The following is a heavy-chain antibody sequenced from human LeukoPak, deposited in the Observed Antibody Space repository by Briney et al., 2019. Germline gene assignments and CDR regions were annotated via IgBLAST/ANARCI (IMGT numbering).Heavy chain of an antibody. CDR2: IDSNGLT. V-gene: IGHV3-74*01. CDR1: GFTFSSYW. D-gene: IGHD3-10*01. CDR3: AKAATYFYGSVTYDWFES. Sequence: GGSLKLSCEASGFTFSSYWMHWVRQIPGKGLMWVSRIDSNGLTLYADSVRDRFTISRDNGKNTIYLLMNSLRVDDTAIYYCAKAATYFYGSVTYDWFESWGQGTLVTVSS. J-gene: IGHJ5*01.